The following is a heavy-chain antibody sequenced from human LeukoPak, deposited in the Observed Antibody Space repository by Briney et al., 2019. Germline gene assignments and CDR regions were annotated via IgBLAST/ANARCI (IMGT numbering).Heavy chain of an antibody. CDR3: ASYNWNDGFFDY. CDR1: GFTLSTYS. J-gene: IGHJ4*02. V-gene: IGHV3-48*02. CDR2: ISSSSNII. Sequence: GGSLRLSCAASGFTLSTYSMNWVRQAPGKGLEWVSYISSSSNIIYYAISVKGRFTISRGNAKNSLSLQMNSLRDEDTAVYYCASYNWNDGFFDYWGQGTLVSVSS. D-gene: IGHD1-20*01.